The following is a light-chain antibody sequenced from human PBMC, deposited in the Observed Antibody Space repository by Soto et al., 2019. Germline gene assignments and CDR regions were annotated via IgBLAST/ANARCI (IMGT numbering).Light chain of an antibody. CDR2: GAS. CDR3: PQYGSSPLT. V-gene: IGKV3-20*01. Sequence: EIVLTQSPGTLSLSPGERATLTCRASQTVTSSYLAWYQQKPGQAPRLLMYGASSRATGIPDRFSGSGSGTDFTLPISRLEPEDFAVYYCPQYGSSPLTFAPGTKVDIK. CDR1: QTVTSSY. J-gene: IGKJ3*01.